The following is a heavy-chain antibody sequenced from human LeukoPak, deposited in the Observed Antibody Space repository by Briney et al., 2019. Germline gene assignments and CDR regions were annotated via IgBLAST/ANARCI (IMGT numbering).Heavy chain of an antibody. J-gene: IGHJ4*02. V-gene: IGHV4-34*01. Sequence: SETLSLTCAVYGGSFSGYYWSWIRQPPGKGLEWIGEINHSGSTNYNPSLKSRVTISVDTSKNQFSLKLSSVTAAGTAVYYCARADIVVVPAAFDYWGQGTLVTVSS. CDR1: GGSFSGYY. CDR3: ARADIVVVPAAFDY. D-gene: IGHD2-2*01. CDR2: INHSGST.